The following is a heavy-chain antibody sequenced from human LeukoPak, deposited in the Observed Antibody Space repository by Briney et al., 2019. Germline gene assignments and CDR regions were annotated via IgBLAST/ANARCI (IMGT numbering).Heavy chain of an antibody. Sequence: PSQTLSLTCTVSGGSISSGSYYWSWIRQPAGKGLEWIGRTYTSGSTNYNPSLKSRVTISVDTSKNQFSLKLSSVTAADTAVYYCAREVAARPRDNWYFDLWGRGTLVTVSS. CDR1: GGSISSGSYY. CDR2: TYTSGST. D-gene: IGHD6-6*01. CDR3: AREVAARPRDNWYFDL. V-gene: IGHV4-61*02. J-gene: IGHJ2*01.